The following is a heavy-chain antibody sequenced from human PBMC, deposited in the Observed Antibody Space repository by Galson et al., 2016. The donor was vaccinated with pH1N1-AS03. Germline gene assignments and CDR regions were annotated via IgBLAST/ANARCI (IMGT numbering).Heavy chain of an antibody. CDR1: GGTFSRST. J-gene: IGHJ4*02. CDR2: IIPIFRTT. CDR3: ARGRGYHLRDTTDY. D-gene: IGHD1-26*01. V-gene: IGHV1-69*13. Sequence: SVKVSCKASGGTFSRSTISWVRQAPGHGLEWMGRIIPIFRTTIYAQKFQGRVTITADEFMRTVNRELSSLTSEDTAVYYCARGRGYHLRDTTDYWGLGTLVTVSS.